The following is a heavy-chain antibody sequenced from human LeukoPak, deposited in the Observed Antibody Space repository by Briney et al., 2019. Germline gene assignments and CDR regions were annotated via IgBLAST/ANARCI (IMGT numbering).Heavy chain of an antibody. CDR2: INPNSGGT. V-gene: IGHV1-2*02. D-gene: IGHD3-10*01. J-gene: IGHJ4*02. CDR1: GYTFTGYY. CDR3: ARDLEDTMVRGAMPDY. Sequence: ASVKVSCKASGYTFTGYYMHWVRQAPGQGLEWMGWINPNSGGTNYAQKFQGRVTMTRDTSISTAYMELSRLRSDDTAVYHCARDLEDTMVRGAMPDYWGQGTLVTVSS.